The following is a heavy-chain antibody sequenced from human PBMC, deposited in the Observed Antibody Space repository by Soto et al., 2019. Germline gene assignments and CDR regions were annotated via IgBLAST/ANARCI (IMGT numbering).Heavy chain of an antibody. CDR1: GFSLSTSGMC. D-gene: IGHD3-22*01. Sequence: SGPTLVNPTQTLTLTCTFSGFSLSTSGMCVSWIRQPPGKALEWLALIDWDDDKYYSTSLKTRLTISKDTSKNQVVLTITNMDPVDTATYYCARHDYDSIGYSAFEPWGQGTLVTVSS. V-gene: IGHV2-70*01. J-gene: IGHJ5*02. CDR3: ARHDYDSIGYSAFEP. CDR2: IDWDDDK.